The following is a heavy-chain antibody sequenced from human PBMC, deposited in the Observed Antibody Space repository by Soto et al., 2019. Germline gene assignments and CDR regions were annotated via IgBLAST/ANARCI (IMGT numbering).Heavy chain of an antibody. J-gene: IGHJ4*02. D-gene: IGHD2-15*01. Sequence: GGSLRLSCAASGFTFTTYDINWVRQAPGKGLEWVAVISNDGRGKYYADSVKGRFTISRDNSKNTLYLQMNSLRSDDTAVYYCARDQCFGGGRSCYYFDFWGQGTLVPVSS. V-gene: IGHV3-30*04. CDR2: ISNDGRGK. CDR1: GFTFTTYD. CDR3: ARDQCFGGGRSCYYFDF.